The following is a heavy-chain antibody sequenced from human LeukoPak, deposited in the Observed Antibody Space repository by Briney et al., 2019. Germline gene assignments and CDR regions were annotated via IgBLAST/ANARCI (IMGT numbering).Heavy chain of an antibody. Sequence: ASVKVSCKASGYTFTGYYMHWVRQAPGQGLEWMGWINPNSGGTNYAQKFQGRVTMTRDTSISTAYMELSRLRSDDTAVYYCARVSDSSSFAGEEVGFDYWGQGTLVTVSS. CDR2: INPNSGGT. D-gene: IGHD6-13*01. CDR3: ARVSDSSSFAGEEVGFDY. J-gene: IGHJ4*02. CDR1: GYTFTGYY. V-gene: IGHV1-2*02.